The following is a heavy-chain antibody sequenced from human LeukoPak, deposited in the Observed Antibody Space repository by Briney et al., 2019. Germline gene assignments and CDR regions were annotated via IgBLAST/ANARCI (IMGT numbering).Heavy chain of an antibody. D-gene: IGHD2-2*01. CDR2: ISSSGSII. J-gene: IGHJ1*01. V-gene: IGHV3-11*04. CDR1: GCTFSDYY. CDR3: TSPPLGYCSTTSCLQYFEQ. Sequence: PGGSLRLSCAASGCTFSDYYMSWIRQAPGKGLEWVSYISSSGSIIDYADSVRGRFTISRDNAKNSLYLQMNSLRAEDTAVYYCTSPPLGYCSTTSCLQYFEQWGQGTLVTVSS.